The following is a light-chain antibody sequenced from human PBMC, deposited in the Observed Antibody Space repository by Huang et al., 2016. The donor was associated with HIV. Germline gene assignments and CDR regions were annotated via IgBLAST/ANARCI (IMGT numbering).Light chain of an antibody. V-gene: IGKV1-39*01. Sequence: DIQMTQSPSSLSASVGDRVTITCRASQSITTYLNWYQQKPGKAPTLLIYATDSLQSGVPSGFSCRGAGTEFTLTISSLQPDDFATYYCQQGYTTSWTFGPGTKVE. J-gene: IGKJ1*01. CDR2: ATD. CDR1: QSITTY. CDR3: QQGYTTSWT.